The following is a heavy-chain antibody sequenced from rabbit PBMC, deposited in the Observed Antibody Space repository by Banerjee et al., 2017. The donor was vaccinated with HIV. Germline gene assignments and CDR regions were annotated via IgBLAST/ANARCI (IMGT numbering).Heavy chain of an antibody. J-gene: IGHJ4*01. CDR3: ARERGGFFGFDL. Sequence: QEQLEESGGDLVKPEGSLTLTCKASGLDFSSSYWICWVRQAPGKGLEWIACINTGSGSTYYASWAKGRFTISKTSSTTVTLQMTSLTAADTATYFCARERGGFFGFDLWGPGTLVTVS. CDR2: INTGSGST. V-gene: IGHV1S45*01. D-gene: IGHD1-1*01. CDR1: GLDFSSSYW.